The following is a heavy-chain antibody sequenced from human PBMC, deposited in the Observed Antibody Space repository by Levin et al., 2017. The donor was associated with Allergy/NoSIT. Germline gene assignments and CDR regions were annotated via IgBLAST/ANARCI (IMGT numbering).Heavy chain of an antibody. Sequence: PGGSLRLSCLASGFNFRSFWMSWVRQAPGKGLEWVANMNDDGREKYYVDSLRGRFTISRDNAKNSLYLQMDRLRVDDTAVYYCAREYCTNGVCQAYFDYWGQGTLVTVSS. CDR2: MNDDGREK. V-gene: IGHV3-7*01. CDR3: AREYCTNGVCQAYFDY. D-gene: IGHD2-8*01. CDR1: GFNFRSFW. J-gene: IGHJ4*02.